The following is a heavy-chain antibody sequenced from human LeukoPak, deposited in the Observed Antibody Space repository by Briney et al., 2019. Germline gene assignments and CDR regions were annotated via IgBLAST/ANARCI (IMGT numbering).Heavy chain of an antibody. CDR2: ISWNSGSI. V-gene: IGHV3-9*01. J-gene: IGHJ4*02. Sequence: GGSLRLSCAASGFTFDDYAMHWVRQAPGKGLEWASGISWNSGSIGYADSVKGRFTISRDNAKNSLYLQMNSLRAEDTALYYCAKGRIAAAGTFDYWGQGTLVTVSS. CDR1: GFTFDDYA. CDR3: AKGRIAAAGTFDY. D-gene: IGHD6-13*01.